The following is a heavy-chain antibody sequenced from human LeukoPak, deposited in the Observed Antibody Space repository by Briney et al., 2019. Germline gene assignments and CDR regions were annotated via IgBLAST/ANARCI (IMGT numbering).Heavy chain of an antibody. D-gene: IGHD3-9*01. Sequence: GGSLRLSCAASGFTFSSYEMSWVRQAPGKGLEWVSYISNSGSSKYYADSVKGRFTISRDNTKNSLYLQMNSLRAEDTAVYYCASRYEVLTGMLADYYYAMDVWGQGTTVTVSS. CDR2: ISNSGSSK. J-gene: IGHJ6*02. CDR3: ASRYEVLTGMLADYYYAMDV. CDR1: GFTFSSYE. V-gene: IGHV3-48*03.